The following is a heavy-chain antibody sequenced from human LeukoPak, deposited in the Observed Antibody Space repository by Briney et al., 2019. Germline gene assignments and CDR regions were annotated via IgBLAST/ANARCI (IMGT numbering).Heavy chain of an antibody. D-gene: IGHD1-26*01. CDR2: IYHSGST. J-gene: IGHJ5*02. Sequence: SQTLSLTCAVSGGSISSGGYSWSWIRQPPGKGLEWIGYIYHSGSTYYNPSLKSRVTISVDRSKNQFSLKLSSVTAADTAVYYCARVKIMELPVPAPDWFDPWGQGTLVTVSS. CDR1: GGSISSGGYS. V-gene: IGHV4-30-2*01. CDR3: ARVKIMELPVPAPDWFDP.